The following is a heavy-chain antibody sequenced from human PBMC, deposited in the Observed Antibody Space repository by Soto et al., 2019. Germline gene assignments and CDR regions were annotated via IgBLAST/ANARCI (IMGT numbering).Heavy chain of an antibody. J-gene: IGHJ6*02. Sequence: GGSLRLSCAASGFTFSNYGMHWVRQAPGKGLEWVAVIWYDGSNKYYADSVKGRFTISRDNSKSTLYLQMNSLRAEDTAVYYCARDGIGARTFKIYYYGMDVWGQGTTVTVSS. D-gene: IGHD6-6*01. V-gene: IGHV3-33*01. CDR1: GFTFSNYG. CDR2: IWYDGSNK. CDR3: ARDGIGARTFKIYYYGMDV.